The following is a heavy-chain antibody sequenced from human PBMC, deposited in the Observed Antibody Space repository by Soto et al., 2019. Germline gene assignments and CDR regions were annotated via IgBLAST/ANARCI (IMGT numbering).Heavy chain of an antibody. J-gene: IGHJ6*02. CDR2: IIPIFGTA. CDR3: ARDQVKEVYVLPNLSSARMDV. CDR1: GGTFSSYA. V-gene: IGHV1-69*13. Sequence: SVKVSCKASGGTFSSYAISWVRQAPGQGLEWMGGIIPIFGTANYAQKFQGRVTITADESTSTAYMELSSLRSEDTAVYYCARDQVKEVYVLPNLSSARMDVWGQGTTVTVSS. D-gene: IGHD2-8*01.